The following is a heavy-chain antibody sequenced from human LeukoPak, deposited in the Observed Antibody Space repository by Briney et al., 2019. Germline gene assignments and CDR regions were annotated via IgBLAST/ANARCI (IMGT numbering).Heavy chain of an antibody. D-gene: IGHD6-13*01. CDR2: IYYSGST. V-gene: IGHV4-59*01. CDR3: ARVKRGIAAAGSMNWFDP. CDR1: GGSISSYY. Sequence: PSETLSLTCTVSGGSISSYYWSWIRQPPGKGLEWIGYIYYSGSTNYNPSLKSRVTISVDTSKNQFSLKLTSVTAADTAVYYCARVKRGIAAAGSMNWFDPWGQGTLVTVSS. J-gene: IGHJ5*02.